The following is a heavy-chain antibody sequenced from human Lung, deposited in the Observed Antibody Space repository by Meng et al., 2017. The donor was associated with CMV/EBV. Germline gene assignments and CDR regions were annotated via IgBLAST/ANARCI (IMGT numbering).Heavy chain of an antibody. CDR3: STSCSQWGYYYYGMDV. Sequence: ASVXVSXKASGYTFTSYYMHWVRQAPGQGLEWMGIINPSGGSTSYAQKFQGRVTMTRDTSTSTVYMELSSLRSEDTAVYYCSTSCSQWGYYYYGMDVWGHGXTVTVSS. V-gene: IGHV1-46*01. J-gene: IGHJ6*02. CDR2: INPSGGST. D-gene: IGHD2-2*01. CDR1: GYTFTSYY.